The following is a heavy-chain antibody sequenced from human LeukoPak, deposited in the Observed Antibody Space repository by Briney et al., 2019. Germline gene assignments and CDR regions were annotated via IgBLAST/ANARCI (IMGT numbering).Heavy chain of an antibody. CDR2: ISDSGGRT. CDR3: AKRGVVIRVILVGFHKEAYYFDS. J-gene: IGHJ4*02. Sequence: GGSLRLSCEASGFTFSTYIMTWVRQAPGKGLEWVAGISDSGGRTNYADSVKGRFTISRDNPKNTLYLQMNSLRAEDTAVYFCAKRGVVIRVILVGFHKEAYYFDSWGQGALVTVSS. V-gene: IGHV3-23*01. D-gene: IGHD3-22*01. CDR1: GFTFSTYI.